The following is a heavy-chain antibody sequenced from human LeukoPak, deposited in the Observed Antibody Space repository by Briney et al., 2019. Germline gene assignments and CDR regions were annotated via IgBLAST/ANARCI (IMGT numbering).Heavy chain of an antibody. CDR2: IYNSGST. CDR3: ARDHHYDYVWGSYRFDP. J-gene: IGHJ5*02. V-gene: IGHV4-59*01. Sequence: SETLSLTCTISGGSISSYYWSWIRQPPGKGLEWIGNIYNSGSTNYNPSLKSRVTISVDTSKNQFSLKLSSVTAADTAVYYCARDHHYDYVWGSYRFDPWGQRPLVTVSS. D-gene: IGHD3-16*02. CDR1: GGSISSYY.